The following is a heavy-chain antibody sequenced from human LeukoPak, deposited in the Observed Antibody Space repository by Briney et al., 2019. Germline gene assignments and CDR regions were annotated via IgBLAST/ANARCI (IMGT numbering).Heavy chain of an antibody. CDR3: ARAPTYDLYCRGGNCFCFDY. CDR2: LSGSGRNT. CDR1: GFTFSHYA. Sequence: GGSLRLSCAASGFTFSHYAMSWVRQSPGKGLEWVSALSGSGRNTYYADSEKGRFTISRDNSKNTLYLQMNSLRAEDTAVYYCARAPTYDLYCRGGNCFCFDYWGQGTLVPVSS. V-gene: IGHV3-23*01. D-gene: IGHD2-15*01. J-gene: IGHJ4*02.